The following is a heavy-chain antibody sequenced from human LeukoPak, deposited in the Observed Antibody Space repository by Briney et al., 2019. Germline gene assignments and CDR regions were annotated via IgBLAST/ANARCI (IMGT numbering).Heavy chain of an antibody. D-gene: IGHD5-18*01. J-gene: IGHJ4*02. Sequence: GGSLRLSCAASGFTFTSYWMHWVRQAPGKGLVWVSRITSDGSTNYADSVKGRLTISRDNAKNTLYLQMNSLRAEDTAVYYCARVDTSMVTQDYWGQGTLVTVSS. CDR2: ITSDGST. CDR1: GFTFTSYW. V-gene: IGHV3-74*01. CDR3: ARVDTSMVTQDY.